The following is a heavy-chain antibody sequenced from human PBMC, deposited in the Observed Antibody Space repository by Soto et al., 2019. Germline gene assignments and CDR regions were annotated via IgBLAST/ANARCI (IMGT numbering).Heavy chain of an antibody. J-gene: IGHJ5*02. V-gene: IGHV3-23*01. CDR2: VTGSGGQI. CDR3: AKDAVYKDGLWLMDS. Sequence: GGSLRLSCAASGFTISTYAMTWVRQAPGQGLECVSGVTGSGGQIHYADSVKGRFTISKDNSKNTMYMKMSSLREEDTALYYCAKDAVYKDGLWLMDSWGQGTMVTVSS. CDR1: GFTISTYA. D-gene: IGHD2-21*01.